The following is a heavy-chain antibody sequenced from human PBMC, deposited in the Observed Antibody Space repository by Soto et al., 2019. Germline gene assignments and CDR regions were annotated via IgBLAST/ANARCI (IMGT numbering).Heavy chain of an antibody. CDR2: MWYDGSSK. V-gene: IGHV3-30*02. Sequence: GGSLRLFCAASSFTFSSCGMHWVSQAPGKGLEWVALMWYDGSSKYYADSVKGRFTISRDKSKNTLYLEMESLRAEDTEVYYRGKKRVSPSPVTVNTFESWGQGTQV. CDR1: SFTFSSCG. D-gene: IGHD4-4*01. J-gene: IGHJ4*02. CDR3: GKKRVSPSPVTVNTFES.